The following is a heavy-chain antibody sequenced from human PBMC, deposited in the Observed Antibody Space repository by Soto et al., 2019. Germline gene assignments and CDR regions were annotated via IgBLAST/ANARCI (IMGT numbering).Heavy chain of an antibody. CDR3: ARVSRFYDSSGYYGGNWFDP. V-gene: IGHV1-18*04. CDR1: GYSFTSYG. J-gene: IGHJ5*02. Sequence: GXSVKVSCTASGYSFTSYGIIWVRQAPGQGLEWMGWISAYNGNTNYAQKLQGRVTMTTDTSTSTAYMELRSLRSDDTAVYYCARVSRFYDSSGYYGGNWFDPWGQGTLVTVSS. CDR2: ISAYNGNT. D-gene: IGHD3-22*01.